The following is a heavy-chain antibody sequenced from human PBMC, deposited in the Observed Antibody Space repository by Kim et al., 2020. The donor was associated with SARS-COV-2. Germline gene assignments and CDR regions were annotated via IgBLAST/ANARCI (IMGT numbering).Heavy chain of an antibody. CDR1: GLTFSKYA. J-gene: IGHJ4*02. CDR3: AKEEGRSYYCDD. V-gene: IGHV3-23*01. Sequence: GGSLRLSCTASGLTFSKYAMSWVRQVPGKGLEWVSGISATGAKTYYIDSVKGRFSISRDNSKNTLYLQLNSLRAEDTALYYCAKEEGRSYYCDDWGQGTLVTVS. CDR2: ISATGAKT.